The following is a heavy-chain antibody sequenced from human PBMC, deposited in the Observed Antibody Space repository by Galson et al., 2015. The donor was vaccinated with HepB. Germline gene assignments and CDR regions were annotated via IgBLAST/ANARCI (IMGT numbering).Heavy chain of an antibody. D-gene: IGHD2-15*01. J-gene: IGHJ4*02. CDR1: GYTFTSYG. V-gene: IGHV1-18*01. Sequence: SVKVSCKASGYTFTSYGISWVRQAPGRGLEWMGWISAYNGSTNYAQKLQGRVTMTTDTSTSTAYMELRSLRSDDTAVYYCASGCSGGSCYRRAYYFDYGGQGTLVTVSS. CDR3: ASGCSGGSCYRRAYYFDY. CDR2: ISAYNGST.